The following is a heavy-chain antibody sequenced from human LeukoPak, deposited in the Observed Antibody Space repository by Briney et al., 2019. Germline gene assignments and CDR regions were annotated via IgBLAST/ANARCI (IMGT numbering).Heavy chain of an antibody. CDR2: ISGSGGGT. Sequence: GGSLRLSCAVSGITLSNYGMSWVRQAPGKGLEWVPGISGSGGGTNYADSVKGRFTISRDNPKNTLYLQMHSLRAEDPAVYFCAKRGVVIRVFLVGYHKEAYYFDSWGQGALVTVSS. CDR1: GITLSNYG. V-gene: IGHV3-23*01. D-gene: IGHD3-10*01. J-gene: IGHJ4*02. CDR3: AKRGVVIRVFLVGYHKEAYYFDS.